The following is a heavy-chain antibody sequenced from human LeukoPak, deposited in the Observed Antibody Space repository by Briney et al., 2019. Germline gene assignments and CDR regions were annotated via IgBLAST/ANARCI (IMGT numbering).Heavy chain of an antibody. Sequence: ASVKVSCKASGYTFTSYDINWVRQATGQGLEWMGWMNPNSGNTGYAQKFQGRVTMTRDTSISTAYMELSRLRSDDTAVYYCARCPYPTYFDYWGQGTLVTVSS. CDR2: MNPNSGNT. CDR1: GYTFTSYD. J-gene: IGHJ4*02. CDR3: ARCPYPTYFDY. V-gene: IGHV1-8*02.